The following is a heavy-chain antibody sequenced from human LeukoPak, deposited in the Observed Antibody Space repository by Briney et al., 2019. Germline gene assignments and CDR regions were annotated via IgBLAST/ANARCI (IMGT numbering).Heavy chain of an antibody. CDR3: AREIQWLVLGY. CDR1: GFTFSSYG. J-gene: IGHJ4*02. V-gene: IGHV3-33*01. Sequence: GRSLRLSCAASGFTFSSYGMHWVRRAPGKGLEWVAVIWYDGSNKYYADSVKGRFTISRDNSKNTLYLQMNSLRAEDTAVYYCAREIQWLVLGYWGQGTLLTVSS. CDR2: IWYDGSNK. D-gene: IGHD6-19*01.